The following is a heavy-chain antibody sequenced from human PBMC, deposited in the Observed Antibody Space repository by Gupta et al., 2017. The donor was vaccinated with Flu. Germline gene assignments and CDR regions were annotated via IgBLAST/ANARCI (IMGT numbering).Heavy chain of an antibody. V-gene: IGHV1-2*06. Sequence: QVQLVQSGAEVRKPGASVKVSCKASGYTFTDYYIHWVRQAPGQGLAWMGRINPHSGSRNYEQKFQGRVTMTADTSISTAYMDLTGLRSGDTAVYYCARERFCSTASCYRWFDPWGQGTLVTVFS. CDR2: INPHSGSR. CDR1: GYTFTDYY. J-gene: IGHJ5*02. CDR3: ARERFCSTASCYRWFDP. D-gene: IGHD2-2*02.